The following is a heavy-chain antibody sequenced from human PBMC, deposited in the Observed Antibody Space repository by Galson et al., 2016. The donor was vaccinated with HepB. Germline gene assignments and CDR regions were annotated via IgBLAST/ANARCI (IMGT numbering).Heavy chain of an antibody. CDR1: GITFSTYA. V-gene: IGHV3-23*01. CDR3: AKYRTVFWMYYDSSGWFDS. J-gene: IGHJ5*01. D-gene: IGHD3-22*01. CDR2: ISGSGDST. Sequence: SLRLSCAASGITFSTYAMSWVRQAPGKGLEWVSAISGSGDSTYYADSVKGRFTISRDNSKNTLSLQMNSLRAEDTAVYFCAKYRTVFWMYYDSSGWFDSWGQGSLVTVSS.